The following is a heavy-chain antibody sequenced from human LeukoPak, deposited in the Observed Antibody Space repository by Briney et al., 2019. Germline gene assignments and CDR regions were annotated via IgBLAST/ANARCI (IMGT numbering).Heavy chain of an antibody. J-gene: IGHJ6*02. CDR3: ARRLAMGYYYYGMDV. D-gene: IGHD2/OR15-2a*01. CDR1: GGPISSYY. Sequence: SETLSLTCTVPGGPISSYYWSWIRQPPGKGLERIGYNYYRGRTNYNPALKSRVTISVDTSKNQFSLKLSSVTAADTAVYYCARRLAMGYYYYGMDVWGQGTTVTVSS. V-gene: IGHV4-59*01. CDR2: NYYRGRT.